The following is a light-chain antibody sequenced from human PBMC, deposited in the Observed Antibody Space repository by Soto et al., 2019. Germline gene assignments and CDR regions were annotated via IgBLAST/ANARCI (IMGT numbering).Light chain of an antibody. J-gene: IGLJ1*01. CDR1: SSDVGGYNY. Sequence: QSVLTQRAPVSGSPGQSITISCTGTSSDVGGYNYVSCYQQHPGKAPKLMIYEVSNRPSGVSNRFSGSKSGNTASLTISGLQAEDEADYYCSSYTSSSTEVFGTGTKVTVL. CDR2: EVS. CDR3: SSYTSSSTEV. V-gene: IGLV2-14*01.